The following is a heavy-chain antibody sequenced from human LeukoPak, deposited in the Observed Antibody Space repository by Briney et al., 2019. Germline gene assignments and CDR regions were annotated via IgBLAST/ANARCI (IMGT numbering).Heavy chain of an antibody. CDR2: ILHGGST. J-gene: IGHJ4*02. V-gene: IGHV4-59*11. CDR3: ARVGYYDSSGYYYFEDY. Sequence: PSETLSLTCTVSGGSISSHYWTWIRQSPGKGLGWIGYILHGGSTNYNPSLQSRVTISVDTSKNQFSLKLSSVTAADTAVYYCARVGYYDSSGYYYFEDYWGQGTLVTVSS. CDR1: GGSISSHY. D-gene: IGHD3-22*01.